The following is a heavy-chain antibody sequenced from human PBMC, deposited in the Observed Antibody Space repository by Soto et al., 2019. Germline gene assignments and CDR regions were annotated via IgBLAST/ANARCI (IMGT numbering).Heavy chain of an antibody. CDR1: GGSFSGYY. CDR2: INHSAST. D-gene: IGHD3-3*01. J-gene: IGHJ4*02. V-gene: IGHV4-34*01. CDR3: ARGVYNTIFGVVSLDF. Sequence: PSETLSLTCAVYGGSFSGYYWSWIRQPPGKGLEWIGEINHSASTICNPSLKSRVTISVDTSKNQFSLKLSSVTAADTAVYYCARGVYNTIFGVVSLDFWGQGTLVTVSS.